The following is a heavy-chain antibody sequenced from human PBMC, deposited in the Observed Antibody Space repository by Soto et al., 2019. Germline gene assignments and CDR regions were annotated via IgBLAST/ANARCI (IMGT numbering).Heavy chain of an antibody. V-gene: IGHV1-18*01. CDR1: GYTFTSYG. Sequence: QVQLVQSGAEVKKPGASVKVSCKASGYTFTSYGISWVRQAPGQGLEWMGWISAYNGNTNYAQKLQGRVTXXTXTXXSTAYMELRSLRSDDTAVYYCARDGSGSYPLDFDYWGQGTLVTVSS. D-gene: IGHD1-26*01. CDR2: ISAYNGNT. J-gene: IGHJ4*02. CDR3: ARDGSGSYPLDFDY.